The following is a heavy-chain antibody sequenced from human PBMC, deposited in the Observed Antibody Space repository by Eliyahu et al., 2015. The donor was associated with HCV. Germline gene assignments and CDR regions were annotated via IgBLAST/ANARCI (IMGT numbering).Heavy chain of an antibody. V-gene: IGHV3-64D*06. J-gene: IGHJ4*02. CDR1: XXTFSSFA. CDR3: VKRATSGWYQA. Sequence: EVQLVESGGGLVQPGGSLRLSXSASXXTFSSFAMHWVRQAPGKGLEYVSSXTDTGGGTYYADSVKGRFTISRDNSKNTLYLQMSSLRAEDTAVYFCVKRATSGWYQAWGQGALVTVSS. CDR2: XTDTGGGT. D-gene: IGHD6-19*01.